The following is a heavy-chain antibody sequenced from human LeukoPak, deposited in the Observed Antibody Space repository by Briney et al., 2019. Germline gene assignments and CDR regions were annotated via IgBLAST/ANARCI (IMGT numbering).Heavy chain of an antibody. CDR1: GFTFSSYW. Sequence: GGSLRLSCAASGFTFSSYWMSWVRQAPGKGLEWVANIKQDGSEKYYVDSVKGRFTISRDNAKNSLYLQMNSLRAEDTAVYYCARADYYYDSSGYLLGVYYYYYGMDVWGQGTTVTVSS. J-gene: IGHJ6*02. V-gene: IGHV3-7*01. D-gene: IGHD3-22*01. CDR3: ARADYYYDSSGYLLGVYYYYYGMDV. CDR2: IKQDGSEK.